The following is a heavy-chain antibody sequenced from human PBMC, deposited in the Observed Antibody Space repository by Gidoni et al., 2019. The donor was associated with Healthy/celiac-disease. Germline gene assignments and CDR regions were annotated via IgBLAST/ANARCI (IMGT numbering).Heavy chain of an antibody. CDR1: AYSISCGYY. CDR3: ARHVNLLMESYFDY. Sequence: QVQLQESGPGLVKPSENLSLTCAVSAYSISCGYYWGWIRQPPGKGLEWIGSIYHRGSPYYHPSLLSRVIISGDTSKTQFSLKLSSVTAADTAVYYCARHVNLLMESYFDYWGQGTLVTVSS. V-gene: IGHV4-38-2*01. J-gene: IGHJ4*02. D-gene: IGHD2-8*01. CDR2: IYHRGSP.